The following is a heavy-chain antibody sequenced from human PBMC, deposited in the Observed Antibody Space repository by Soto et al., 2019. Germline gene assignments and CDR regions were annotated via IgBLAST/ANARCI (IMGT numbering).Heavy chain of an antibody. Sequence: PXECLRLSCVAAGFTLSNYAQHWVRQAPGKGLEWVALIAHDVSNRNYADSVKGRFTISRDTSKNTLFLQMNNLKAEDTAVYYCAREIGHGWYVAYFDYWDPGTLVTVSS. J-gene: IGHJ4*02. V-gene: IGHV3-30-3*01. CDR1: GFTLSNYA. D-gene: IGHD6-19*01. CDR2: IAHDVSNR. CDR3: AREIGHGWYVAYFDY.